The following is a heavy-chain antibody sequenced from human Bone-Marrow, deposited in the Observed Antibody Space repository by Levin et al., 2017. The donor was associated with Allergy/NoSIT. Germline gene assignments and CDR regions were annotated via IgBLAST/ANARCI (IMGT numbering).Heavy chain of an antibody. CDR1: GGTFSSYA. Sequence: SVKVSCKASGGTFSSYAISWVRQAPGQGLEWMGGIIPIFGTANYAQKFQGRVTITADESTSTAYMELSSLRSEDTAVYYCARDLNSGYDFGYWGQGTLVTVSS. V-gene: IGHV1-69*13. CDR3: ARDLNSGYDFGY. CDR2: IIPIFGTA. J-gene: IGHJ4*02. D-gene: IGHD5-12*01.